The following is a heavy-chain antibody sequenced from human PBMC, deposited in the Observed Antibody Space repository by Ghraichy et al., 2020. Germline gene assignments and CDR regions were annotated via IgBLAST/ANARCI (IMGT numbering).Heavy chain of an antibody. J-gene: IGHJ4*02. Sequence: SETLSLTCTVSGGSISSSNSYWGWIRQPPGKGLEWIGGIYYTGDTDYNPSLESRVTMSVDTSKSQFSLKLSSVTAADTAVYYCARRTYGYLLQEKTNFFDYWGQGTLVIVSS. CDR3: ARRTYGYLLQEKTNFFDY. D-gene: IGHD4-17*01. CDR1: GGSISSSNSY. V-gene: IGHV4-39*01. CDR2: IYYTGDT.